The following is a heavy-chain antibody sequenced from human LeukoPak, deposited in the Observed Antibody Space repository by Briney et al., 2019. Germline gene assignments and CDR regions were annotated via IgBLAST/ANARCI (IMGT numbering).Heavy chain of an antibody. V-gene: IGHV3-30*03. CDR3: ARSGRRWKPNWFDP. D-gene: IGHD3-10*01. CDR1: GFTFSSYG. Sequence: PGGSLRLSCAASGFTFSSYGMHWVRQAPGKGLEWVAVISYDESHKYYADSVKGRFTISRDNSKNTLYLQMNSLRAEDTAVYYCARSGRRWKPNWFDPWGQGTLVTVSS. CDR2: ISYDESHK. J-gene: IGHJ5*02.